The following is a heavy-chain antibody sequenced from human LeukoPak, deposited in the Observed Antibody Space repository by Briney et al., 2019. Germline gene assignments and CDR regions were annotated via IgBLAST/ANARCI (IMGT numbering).Heavy chain of an antibody. D-gene: IGHD6-19*01. CDR2: FDPEDGET. V-gene: IGHV1-24*01. CDR1: GYTLTELS. Sequence: ASVKVSCKVSGYTLTELSMHSVRQAPGKGLEGMGGFDPEDGETIYAQKLQGRVTMTEDTSTDTAYMELSSLRSEDTAVYYCATDRADYFDYWGQGTLDRVSS. J-gene: IGHJ4*02. CDR3: ATDRADYFDY.